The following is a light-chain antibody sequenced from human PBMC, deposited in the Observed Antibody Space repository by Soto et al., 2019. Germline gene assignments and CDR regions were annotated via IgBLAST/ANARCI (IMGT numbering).Light chain of an antibody. CDR1: SSDVGGYNY. J-gene: IGLJ1*01. V-gene: IGLV2-14*01. Sequence: QSALTQPASVSGSPGQSITISCTGTSSDVGGYNYVSWYQQHPGKAPKLMIYDVSNRPSGVSNRFSGSKSGNTAPLTISGLQAEDEADYYCSSYTSSSLYVFGTGTKLTVL. CDR3: SSYTSSSLYV. CDR2: DVS.